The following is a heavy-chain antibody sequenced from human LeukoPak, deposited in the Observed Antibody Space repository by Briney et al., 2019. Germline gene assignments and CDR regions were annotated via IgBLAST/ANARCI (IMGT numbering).Heavy chain of an antibody. J-gene: IGHJ5*02. D-gene: IGHD6-19*01. CDR2: IYYSGST. CDR3: ARDVAVAGLYNWFDP. CDR1: GGFITSSSYY. Sequence: SETLSLTCKVSGGFITSSSYYWGWIRQPPGKGLEWIGTIYYSGSTNYNPSLKSRVTISVDTSKNQFSLKLSSVTAADTAVYYCARDVAVAGLYNWFDPWGQGTLVTVSS. V-gene: IGHV4-39*07.